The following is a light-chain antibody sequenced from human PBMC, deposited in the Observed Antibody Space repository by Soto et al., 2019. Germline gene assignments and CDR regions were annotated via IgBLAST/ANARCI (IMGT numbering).Light chain of an antibody. J-gene: IGKJ1*01. CDR3: MQSLRTWT. CDR2: LGS. CDR1: QSLLHSDGNNY. V-gene: IGKV2-28*01. Sequence: DIVMTQSPLSLPVTPGEPASISCRSSQSLLHSDGNNYLEWYLQKPGQSPQLLIYLGSSRASGVPDRFSGSGSGTDFTLQISRVEAEDVGVYYCMQSLRTWTFGQGTKVEI.